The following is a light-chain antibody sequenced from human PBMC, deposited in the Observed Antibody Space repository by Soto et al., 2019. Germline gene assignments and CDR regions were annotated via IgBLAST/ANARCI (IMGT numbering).Light chain of an antibody. CDR2: EVS. Sequence: QSALTQPASVSGSPGQSSTISCTGTSSDVGGYNSVSWYQHHPDKAPRLMIYEVSLRPSTVSSRFSGSKSGNTASLTISGLQAEDEADYYCSSYSSSSTLFGGGTKLTVL. V-gene: IGLV2-14*01. CDR3: SSYSSSSTL. J-gene: IGLJ2*01. CDR1: SSDVGGYNS.